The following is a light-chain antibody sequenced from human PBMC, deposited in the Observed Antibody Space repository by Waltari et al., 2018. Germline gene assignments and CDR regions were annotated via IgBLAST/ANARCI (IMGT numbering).Light chain of an antibody. V-gene: IGLV4-69*01. CDR1: SVHSTNL. CDR2: VNSDGSH. Sequence: QLVLTQSPSASASLGAPVKLTCTRSSVHSTNLRAWLQQQPEKGPRFLMKVNSDGSHTKGDEIPDRFSGSSSGAERYLTISSLQSEDEADYYCQTGGHGTWVFGGGTTLTVL. CDR3: QTGGHGTWV. J-gene: IGLJ3*02.